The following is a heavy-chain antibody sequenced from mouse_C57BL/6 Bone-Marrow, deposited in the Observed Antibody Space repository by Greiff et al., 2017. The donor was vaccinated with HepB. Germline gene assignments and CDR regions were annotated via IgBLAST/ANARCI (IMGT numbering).Heavy chain of an antibody. CDR2: IRRKSNNYDT. J-gene: IGHJ3*01. CDR1: GFSFNYHA. V-gene: IGHV10-1*01. D-gene: IGHD1-1*01. Sequence: DAGGGLVQPKGSLKLSCADSGFSFNYHAMTWACQAPGKGWEWVARIRRKSNNYDTYYADSVKDRYTIARDDSESMLYLQMNNLKTKTTALYYWVGSYYDSSRWFACGGQGTGVTVSA. CDR3: VGSYYDSSRWFAC.